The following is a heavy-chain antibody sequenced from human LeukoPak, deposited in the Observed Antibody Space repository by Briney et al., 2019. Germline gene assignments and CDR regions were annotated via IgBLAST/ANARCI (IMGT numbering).Heavy chain of an antibody. V-gene: IGHV3-23*01. CDR2: IAGGGGST. D-gene: IGHD3-9*01. Sequence: PGGSLRLSCAASGFTFSISAMTWVRQAPGKGLEWVSLIAGGGGSTYYAESVTGRFTVSRDNSKNTLYLQMNSVRAEDTAIYYCAKKNIDSVDLCFDPWDQGTLVTVSS. CDR1: GFTFSISA. J-gene: IGHJ5*02. CDR3: AKKNIDSVDLCFDP.